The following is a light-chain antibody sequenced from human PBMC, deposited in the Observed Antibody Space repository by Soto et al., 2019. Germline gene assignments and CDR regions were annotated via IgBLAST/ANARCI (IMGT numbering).Light chain of an antibody. CDR1: ESIRSNY. J-gene: IGKJ3*01. Sequence: EIVLTQSPGILSLSPGEIATLSCRASESIRSNYLAWHQQKPGQAPRLLIYGASNRATGIPDRFSGSGSGTDFSLTTSSLEPENFAVYYCHHYGDTSPLITSGPGTKVDIK. CDR3: HHYGDTSPLIT. V-gene: IGKV3-20*01. CDR2: GAS.